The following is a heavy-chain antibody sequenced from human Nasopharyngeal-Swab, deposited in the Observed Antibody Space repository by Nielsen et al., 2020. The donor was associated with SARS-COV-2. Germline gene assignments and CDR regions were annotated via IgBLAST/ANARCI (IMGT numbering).Heavy chain of an antibody. Sequence: WIRQPPGKGLEWVSVIYSGGTTYYADSVKGRFTISRHNSKNTLYLQMNSLRTEDTAVYYCARDGGSQRDYYGMDVWGQGTTVTVSS. V-gene: IGHV3-53*04. J-gene: IGHJ6*02. CDR2: IYSGGTT. CDR3: ARDGGSQRDYYGMDV. D-gene: IGHD3-16*01.